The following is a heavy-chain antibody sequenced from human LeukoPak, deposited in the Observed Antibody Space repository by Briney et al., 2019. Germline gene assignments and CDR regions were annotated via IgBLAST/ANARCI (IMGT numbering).Heavy chain of an antibody. J-gene: IGHJ3*02. V-gene: IGHV3-33*01. CDR3: ERAGEGFDT. Sequence: AGTLRLSCAAPGFTFSNYGMHWVRQAPAKGLEWVEVIWYDASNKYYGDSVKGRFTISRDNSKNTLYLQMSSLRAEDTAIYYCERAGEGFDTWGQGKKVTVSS. D-gene: IGHD3-10*01. CDR1: GFTFSNYG. CDR2: IWYDASNK.